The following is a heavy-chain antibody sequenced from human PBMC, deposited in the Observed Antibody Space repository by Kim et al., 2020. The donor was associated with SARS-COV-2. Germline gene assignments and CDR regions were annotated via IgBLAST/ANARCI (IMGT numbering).Heavy chain of an antibody. V-gene: IGHV3-7*03. D-gene: IGHD3-10*01. CDR2: IKQDGSEK. CDR1: GFTFSSYW. CDR3: ARVRAITMVRSRSYYFDY. Sequence: GGSLRLSCAASGFTFSSYWMSWVRQAPGKGLEWVANIKQDGSEKYYVDSVKGRFTISRDNAKNSLYLQMNSLRAEDTAVYYCARVRAITMVRSRSYYFDYWGQGTLVTVSS. J-gene: IGHJ4*02.